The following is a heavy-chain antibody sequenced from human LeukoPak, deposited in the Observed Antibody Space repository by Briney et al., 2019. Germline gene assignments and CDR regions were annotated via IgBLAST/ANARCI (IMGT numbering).Heavy chain of an antibody. V-gene: IGHV1-69*05. Sequence: VASVKVSCKASGGTFSRNSISWVRQAPGQGLEWMGGTIPIYGTTKYAQKFQGRVTITTDESTSTAYMGLRSLRSEDTAVYYCARSIMKVPPLDAFDIWGQGTMVTVSS. D-gene: IGHD3-16*01. CDR1: GGTFSRNS. CDR3: ARSIMKVPPLDAFDI. CDR2: TIPIYGTT. J-gene: IGHJ3*02.